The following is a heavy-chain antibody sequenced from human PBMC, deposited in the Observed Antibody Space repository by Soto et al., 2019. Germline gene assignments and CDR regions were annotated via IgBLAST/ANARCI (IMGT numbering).Heavy chain of an antibody. CDR3: ARDQPGYSYGYGLGY. CDR1: GFTFSSYS. J-gene: IGHJ4*02. Sequence: GGSLRLSCAASGFTFSSYSMNWVRQAPGKGPEWVSSISSSSSYIYYADSVKGRFTISRDNAKNSLYLQMSSLRAEDTAVYYCARDQPGYSYGYGLGYWGQGTLVTVSS. CDR2: ISSSSSYI. D-gene: IGHD5-18*01. V-gene: IGHV3-21*01.